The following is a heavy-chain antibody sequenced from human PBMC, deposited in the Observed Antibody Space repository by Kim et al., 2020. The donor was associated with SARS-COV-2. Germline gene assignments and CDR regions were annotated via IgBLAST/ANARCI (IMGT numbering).Heavy chain of an antibody. CDR2: INPSGGST. V-gene: IGHV1-46*01. J-gene: IGHJ4*02. Sequence: ASVKVSCKASGYTFTSYYMHWVRQAPGQGLEWMGIINPSGGSTSYAQKFQGRVTMTRDTSTSTVYMELSSLRSEDTAVYYCARAPAPEGSGSDYFDYWGQGTLVTVSS. CDR3: ARAPAPEGSGSDYFDY. D-gene: IGHD3-10*01. CDR1: GYTFTSYY.